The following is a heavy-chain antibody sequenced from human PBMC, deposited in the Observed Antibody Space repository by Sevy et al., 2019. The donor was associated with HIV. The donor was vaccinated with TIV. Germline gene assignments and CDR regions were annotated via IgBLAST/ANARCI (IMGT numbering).Heavy chain of an antibody. J-gene: IGHJ4*02. CDR2: ISNSGANT. CDR1: GFTFTNYG. Sequence: GGSLRLSCAASGFTFTNYGMHWVSQAPGKGLEWVSGISNSGANTYYADSVRGRFTVSRDNSKDTVYLQLNSLRAEDTAIYYGAKEWTLLSDWYGEFDYWGQGTLVTVSS. D-gene: IGHD6-19*01. V-gene: IGHV3-23*01. CDR3: AKEWTLLSDWYGEFDY.